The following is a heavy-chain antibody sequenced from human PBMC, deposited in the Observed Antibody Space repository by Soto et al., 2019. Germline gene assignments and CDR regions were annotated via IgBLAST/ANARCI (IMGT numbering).Heavy chain of an antibody. CDR2: INHSGST. J-gene: IGHJ4*02. V-gene: IGHV4-34*01. D-gene: IGHD3-22*01. Sequence: QVQLQQWGAGLLKPSETLSLTCAVYGGSFSGYYWSWIRQPPGKGLEWIGEINHSGSTNYNPSLKSRVTISVDTSKNQFSLKLCSVTAADTAVYYCARGPPRITMIVVVTRGYFDYWGQGTLVTVSS. CDR3: ARGPPRITMIVVVTRGYFDY. CDR1: GGSFSGYY.